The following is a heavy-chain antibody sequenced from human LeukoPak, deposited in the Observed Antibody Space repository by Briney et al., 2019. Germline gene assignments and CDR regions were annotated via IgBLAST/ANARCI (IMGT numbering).Heavy chain of an antibody. J-gene: IGHJ3*02. Sequence: GGSLRLSCAASGFTFSDYYMSWIRQAPGKGLEWVSSISSSSSYIYYADSVKGRFTISRDNAKNSLYLQMNSLRAEDTAVYYCARATRDCSGGSCYFIAVAGTRGDAFDIWGQGTMVTVSS. D-gene: IGHD2-15*01. V-gene: IGHV3-11*06. CDR3: ARATRDCSGGSCYFIAVAGTRGDAFDI. CDR1: GFTFSDYY. CDR2: ISSSSSYI.